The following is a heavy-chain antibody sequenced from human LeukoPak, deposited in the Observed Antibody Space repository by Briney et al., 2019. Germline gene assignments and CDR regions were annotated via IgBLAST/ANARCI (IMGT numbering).Heavy chain of an antibody. Sequence: PGGSLRLSCAASGFTFSTYAMIWVRQAPGKGLEWLSGFSGSGSSTYSADSVKGRILISRDNSKNTLYLQMNGLRAEDTAVYYCAKARDFDFWSGYSNWFDPWGQGTLVTVSS. D-gene: IGHD3-3*01. CDR3: AKARDFDFWSGYSNWFDP. J-gene: IGHJ5*02. V-gene: IGHV3-23*01. CDR1: GFTFSTYA. CDR2: FSGSGSST.